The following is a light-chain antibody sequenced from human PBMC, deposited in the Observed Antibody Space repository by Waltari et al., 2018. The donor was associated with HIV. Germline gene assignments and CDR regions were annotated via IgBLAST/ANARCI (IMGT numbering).Light chain of an antibody. Sequence: QSVLIQPPSASGTPGQRVTISCSGRRSNIGRNSVNWYQQFPGTAPKLLIFGNDRRPSGVPDRFSGSKSGTSASLVINGLQPEDEADYYCSAWDDNLNALFGGGTNLTVL. CDR1: RSNIGRNS. J-gene: IGLJ2*01. CDR3: SAWDDNLNAL. V-gene: IGLV1-44*01. CDR2: GND.